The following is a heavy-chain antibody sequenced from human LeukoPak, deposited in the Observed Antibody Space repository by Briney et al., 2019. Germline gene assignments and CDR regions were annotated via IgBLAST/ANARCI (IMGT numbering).Heavy chain of an antibody. CDR3: AGRIARYYYGMDV. D-gene: IGHD6-13*01. CDR1: GGSISSSSYY. J-gene: IGHJ6*02. V-gene: IGHV4-39*07. Sequence: SETLSLTCTVSGGSISSSSYYWAWIRQPPGKGLEWIGSIYYSGSTYYNPSLKSRVTISVDTSKNQFSLKLSSVTAADTAVYYCAGRIARYYYGMDVWGQGTTVTVSS. CDR2: IYYSGST.